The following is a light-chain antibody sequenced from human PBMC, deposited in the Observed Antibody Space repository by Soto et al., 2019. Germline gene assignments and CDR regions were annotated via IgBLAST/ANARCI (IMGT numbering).Light chain of an antibody. Sequence: QSALTQPASVSGSPGQSITISCTGTNSDVGGYDYVSWHQQHPGKAPKLMIYEVSNRPSGVSNRFSGSKSGNTASLTISGLQAEDEADYYCSSYTSSSTVVFGGGTKVTVL. CDR3: SSYTSSSTVV. V-gene: IGLV2-14*01. CDR2: EVS. CDR1: NSDVGGYDY. J-gene: IGLJ2*01.